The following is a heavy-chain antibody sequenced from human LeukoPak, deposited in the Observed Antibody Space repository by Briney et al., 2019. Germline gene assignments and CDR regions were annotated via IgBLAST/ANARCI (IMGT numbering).Heavy chain of an antibody. CDR1: GYTFTSYY. Sequence: ASVKVSCKASGYTFTSYYMHWVRQAPGQGLEWMGWINAYNAKTDYARKVQGRVTMTTDTSTNTAYMELRSLRSDDTAVYCCARDPPGLYYFDYWGHGTLVTVSS. CDR3: ARDPPGLYYFDY. V-gene: IGHV1-18*04. D-gene: IGHD4/OR15-4a*01. CDR2: INAYNAKT. J-gene: IGHJ4*01.